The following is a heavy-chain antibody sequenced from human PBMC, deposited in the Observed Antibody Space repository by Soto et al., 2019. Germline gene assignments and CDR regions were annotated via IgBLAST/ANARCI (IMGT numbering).Heavy chain of an antibody. D-gene: IGHD5-18*01. CDR1: GFTFSSYS. J-gene: IGHJ4*02. CDR3: ARGGPSYSYGLLIDY. V-gene: IGHV3-21*01. CDR2: ISSSSSYI. Sequence: EVQLVESGGGLVKPGGSLRLSCAASGFTFSSYSMNWVRQAPGKGLEWVSSISSSSSYIYYADSVKGRFTISRDNAKNSLYLQMNSLRAEETAVYYCARGGPSYSYGLLIDYWGQGTLVTVSS.